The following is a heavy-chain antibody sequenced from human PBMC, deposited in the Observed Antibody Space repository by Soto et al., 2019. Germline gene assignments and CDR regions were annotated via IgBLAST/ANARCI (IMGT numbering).Heavy chain of an antibody. CDR2: ISGSGGST. J-gene: IGHJ4*02. CDR1: GFTFSSYA. D-gene: IGHD3-9*01. Sequence: PGGSLRLSCAASGFTFSSYAMNWVRQAPGKGLEWVSAISGSGGSTYYADSVKGRFTISRDNSKNTLYLQMNSLRAEDTAVYYCERKTGSRLSDYWGQGTLVTVSS. V-gene: IGHV3-23*01. CDR3: ERKTGSRLSDY.